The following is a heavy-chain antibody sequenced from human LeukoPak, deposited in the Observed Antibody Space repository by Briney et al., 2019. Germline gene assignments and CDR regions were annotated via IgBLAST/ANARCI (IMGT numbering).Heavy chain of an antibody. V-gene: IGHV1-2*02. Sequence: ASVKVSCKASGYIFTGYYMHWVRQAPGQGLEWMGWINANSGGTKYAQKFQGRVTMTRDTSISTAYMELSSLRSDDTAVYYCARDAMSSVTTSPHYFDYWGQGTLVTVSS. J-gene: IGHJ4*02. CDR3: ARDAMSSVTTSPHYFDY. D-gene: IGHD4-17*01. CDR2: INANSGGT. CDR1: GYIFTGYY.